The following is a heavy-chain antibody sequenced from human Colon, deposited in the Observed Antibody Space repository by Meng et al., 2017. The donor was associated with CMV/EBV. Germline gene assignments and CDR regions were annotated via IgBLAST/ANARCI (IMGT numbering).Heavy chain of an antibody. D-gene: IGHD4-17*01. Sequence: LSLTCAASGFTFSSYEMNWVRQAPGKGLEWVAYISSSGGKIYYADSVTGRFTISRDNAKKSLYLQMNSLRAEDTAVYYCASHGGYYLRSDYWGQGTLVTVSS. CDR1: GFTFSSYE. J-gene: IGHJ4*02. CDR3: ASHGGYYLRSDY. V-gene: IGHV3-48*03. CDR2: ISSSGGKI.